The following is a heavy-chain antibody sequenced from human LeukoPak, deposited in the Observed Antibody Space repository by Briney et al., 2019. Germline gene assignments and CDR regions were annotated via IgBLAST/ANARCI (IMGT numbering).Heavy chain of an antibody. CDR2: IYYSGSS. D-gene: IGHD1-26*01. CDR3: ARDTAGYSGSWRQGFDP. V-gene: IGHV4-39*02. Sequence: SETLSLTCSVSGGSISSSSSYWGWIRQPPGKGLEWIGSIYYSGSSFDNPALKSRVTISVDTSKNQFSLKLSSVTAADTAVYYCARDTAGYSGSWRQGFDPWGQGTLVTVSS. CDR1: GGSISSSSSY. J-gene: IGHJ5*02.